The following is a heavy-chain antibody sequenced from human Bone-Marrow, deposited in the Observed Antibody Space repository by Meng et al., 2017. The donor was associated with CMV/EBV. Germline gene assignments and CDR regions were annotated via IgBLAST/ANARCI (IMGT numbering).Heavy chain of an antibody. CDR2: IYYSGST. CDR3: ARETITIFEGDYYYYGMDV. D-gene: IGHD3-3*01. J-gene: IGHJ6*02. V-gene: IGHV4-59*12. CDR1: GGPISSYY. Sequence: GSLRLSCTASGGPISSYYWSWIRQPPGKGLEWIGYIYYSGSTNYNPSLKSRVTISVDTSKNQFSLKLSSVTAADTAVYYCARETITIFEGDYYYYGMDVWGQGTTVTVSS.